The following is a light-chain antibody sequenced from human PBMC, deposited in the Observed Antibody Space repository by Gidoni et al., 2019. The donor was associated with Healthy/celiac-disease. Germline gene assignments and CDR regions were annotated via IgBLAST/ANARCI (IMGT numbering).Light chain of an antibody. CDR1: QSISSY. CDR2: AAS. V-gene: IGKV1-39*01. CDR3: QQSYSTPEAWT. Sequence: DIQMTQSPSSLSASVGDRVTITCRASQSISSYLNWYQQKPGKAPKLLIYAASSLQSGGPSRFSGSGSGTDFTLTISSLQPEDFATYYCQQSYSTPEAWTFGQGTKVEIK. J-gene: IGKJ1*01.